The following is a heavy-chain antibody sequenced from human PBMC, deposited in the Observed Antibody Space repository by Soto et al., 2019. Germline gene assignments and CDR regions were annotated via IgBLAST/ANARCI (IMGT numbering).Heavy chain of an antibody. CDR3: AKGLGIVGAMPGPYGMDV. V-gene: IGHV3-23*01. Sequence: GGSLRLSCAASGFTFSSYAMSWVRQAPGKGLEWVSAISGSGGSTYYADSVKGRFTISRDNSKNTLYLQMNSLRAEDTAVYYCAKGLGIVGAMPGPYGMDVWGQGTTVTVSS. J-gene: IGHJ6*02. CDR1: GFTFSSYA. CDR2: ISGSGGST. D-gene: IGHD1-26*01.